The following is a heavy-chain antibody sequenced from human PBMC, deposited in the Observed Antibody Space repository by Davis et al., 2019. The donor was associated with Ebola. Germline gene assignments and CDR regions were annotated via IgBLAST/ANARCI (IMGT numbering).Heavy chain of an antibody. V-gene: IGHV4-59*13. D-gene: IGHD2-2*01. CDR3: ARTLVESVLVPAAPNYFDF. CDR1: SGAISSYY. Sequence: MPSETLSLTCTVSSGAISSYYWSWIRQPPGKGLEWIGFIYYSGSTNYNPSLKSRVTISVDTSKNQFSLKLSSVTAADTAVYYCARTLVESVLVPAAPNYFDFWGQGTPVTVSS. J-gene: IGHJ4*02. CDR2: IYYSGST.